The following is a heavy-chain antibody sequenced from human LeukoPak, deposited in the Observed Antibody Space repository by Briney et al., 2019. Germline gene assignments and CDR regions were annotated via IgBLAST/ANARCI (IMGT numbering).Heavy chain of an antibody. D-gene: IGHD6-19*01. CDR3: ARTNGAVAGTDFDY. V-gene: IGHV1-8*01. J-gene: IGHJ4*02. CDR1: GYTFTCYD. CDR2: MNPNSGNT. Sequence: ASVKVSCKASGYTFTCYDINWVRQATGQGLEWMGWMNPNSGNTGYAQKFQGRVTMTRNTSISTAYMELSSLRSEDTAVYYCARTNGAVAGTDFDYWGQGTLVTVSS.